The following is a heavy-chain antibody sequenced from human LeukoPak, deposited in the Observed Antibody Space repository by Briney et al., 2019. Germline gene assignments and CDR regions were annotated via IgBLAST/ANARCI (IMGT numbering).Heavy chain of an antibody. CDR3: ASLYYDFWSGHTTNFDY. V-gene: IGHV4-38-2*02. CDR1: GYYISSGYY. Sequence: SETLSLTCTVSGYYISSGYYWGWIRQPPGKGLDWIGSIHHSGSTYYNPSLKSRVTISVDTSKNQFSLKLSPVTAADTAVYYCASLYYDFWSGHTTNFDYWGQGTLVTVSS. CDR2: IHHSGST. D-gene: IGHD3-3*01. J-gene: IGHJ4*02.